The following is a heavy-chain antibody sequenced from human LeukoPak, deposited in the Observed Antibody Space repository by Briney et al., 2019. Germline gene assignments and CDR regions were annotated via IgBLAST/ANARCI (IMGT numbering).Heavy chain of an antibody. V-gene: IGHV4-39*01. CDR1: GGSISSSSHF. CDR3: ARPSYYDFWSGHYYMDV. Sequence: SETLSLTCTVSGGSISSSSHFWGWIRQPPGKGLEWIGSIYYSGSTYYNPSLKSRVTISVDTSKNQFSLKLSSVTAADTAVYYCARPSYYDFWSGHYYMDVWGKGTTVTVSS. D-gene: IGHD3-3*01. CDR2: IYYSGST. J-gene: IGHJ6*03.